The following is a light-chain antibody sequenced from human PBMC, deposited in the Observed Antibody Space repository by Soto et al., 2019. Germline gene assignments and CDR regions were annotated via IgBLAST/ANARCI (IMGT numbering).Light chain of an antibody. J-gene: IGKJ4*01. Sequence: EMVLTQSPATLSLSPGEIATLSFRAIQSVSSYLAWYQQKPGQAPRLLIYGASSRATGIPDRFSGSGSGTDFTLTIRRLEPEDFAVYYCQQYGGSPLTFGGGTKVDIK. CDR3: QQYGGSPLT. V-gene: IGKV3-20*01. CDR2: GAS. CDR1: QSVSSY.